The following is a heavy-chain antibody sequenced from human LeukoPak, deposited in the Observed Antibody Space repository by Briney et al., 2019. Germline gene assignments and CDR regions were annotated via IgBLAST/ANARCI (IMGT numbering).Heavy chain of an antibody. D-gene: IGHD3-3*01. CDR1: GGSFSGYY. CDR2: INHSGST. CDR3: ARGHDSIKTFGEVIKSRTRWFDP. Sequence: SETLSLTCAVYGGSFSGYYWSWIRQPPGKGLEWIGEINHSGSTNYNPSLKSRVTISVDTSKNQFSLKLSSVTAADTAVYYCARGHDSIKTFGEVIKSRTRWFDPWGQGTLVTVSS. J-gene: IGHJ5*02. V-gene: IGHV4-34*01.